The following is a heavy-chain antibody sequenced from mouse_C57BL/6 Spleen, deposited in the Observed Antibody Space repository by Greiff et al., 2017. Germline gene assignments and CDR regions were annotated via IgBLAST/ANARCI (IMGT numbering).Heavy chain of an antibody. CDR2: IYPGDGDT. CDR3: ARTNSYYGSSYWYFDV. Sequence: QVQLQQSGAELVKPGASVKISCKASGYAFSSYWMNWVKQRPGQGLEWIGQIYPGDGDTNYNGKFKGKATLTADKSSSTAYMQLSSLTSEDSAVYYGARTNSYYGSSYWYFDVWGTGTTVTVSS. V-gene: IGHV1-80*01. D-gene: IGHD1-1*01. J-gene: IGHJ1*03. CDR1: GYAFSSYW.